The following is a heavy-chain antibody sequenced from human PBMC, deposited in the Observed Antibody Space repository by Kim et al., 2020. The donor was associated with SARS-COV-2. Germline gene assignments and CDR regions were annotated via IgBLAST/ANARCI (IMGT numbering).Heavy chain of an antibody. Sequence: SETLSLTCTVSGGSITSDGYFWSWIRQHPGKGLEWIGYIYYTGSTYYNPSLRSRVNILDDTSKTQCSLKLTAVKAADTAVYYCARVSGSGSSTRLDYWGQGTLVTVSS. CDR1: GGSITSDGYF. J-gene: IGHJ4*02. CDR2: IYYTGST. CDR3: ARVSGSGSSTRLDY. D-gene: IGHD3-10*01. V-gene: IGHV4-31*03.